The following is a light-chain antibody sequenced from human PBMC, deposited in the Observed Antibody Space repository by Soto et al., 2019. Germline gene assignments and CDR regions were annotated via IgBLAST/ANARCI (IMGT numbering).Light chain of an antibody. CDR1: QTVSKIY. V-gene: IGKV3-20*01. CDR3: QELGSSPPAFN. Sequence: IVLTQSPDSLTLAPGDTATLSCRASQTVSKIYLAWYQQKPGQPPRLLISGGSTRASGIPRRFSGSGSGTDFSLTISRLEPGDSAIYYCQELGSSPPAFNFGQGTKLEI. J-gene: IGKJ2*01. CDR2: GGS.